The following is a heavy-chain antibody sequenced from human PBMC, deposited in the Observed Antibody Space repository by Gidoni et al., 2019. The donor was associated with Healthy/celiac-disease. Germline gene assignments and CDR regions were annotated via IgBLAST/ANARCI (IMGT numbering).Heavy chain of an antibody. J-gene: IGHJ4*02. Sequence: QVQLQESGPGLVKPSQTMSLTCTVSGGSINSGDYYWSWIRKPPGKGLEWIGSIYYSGSTYYNPSLKCRVTISVDTSKNQFSLKLSSVTAADTAVYYCASQPLRELWPLFDYWGQGTLVTVSS. D-gene: IGHD1-26*01. V-gene: IGHV4-30-4*01. CDR2: IYYSGST. CDR3: ASQPLRELWPLFDY. CDR1: GGSINSGDYY.